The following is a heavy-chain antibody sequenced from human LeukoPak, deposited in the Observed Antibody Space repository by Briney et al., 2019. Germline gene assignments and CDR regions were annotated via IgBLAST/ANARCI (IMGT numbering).Heavy chain of an antibody. J-gene: IGHJ4*02. D-gene: IGHD6-19*01. CDR2: FDPEGGET. V-gene: IGHV1-24*01. Sequence: ASVKVSCTVSGYTLTELSMHWVRQAPGKGLEWMGGFDPEGGETIYAQKFQGRVTMTEDTSTDTAYMELSSLRSEDTAVYYCATVGRYSSGWYLGYWGQGTLVTVSS. CDR3: ATVGRYSSGWYLGY. CDR1: GYTLTELS.